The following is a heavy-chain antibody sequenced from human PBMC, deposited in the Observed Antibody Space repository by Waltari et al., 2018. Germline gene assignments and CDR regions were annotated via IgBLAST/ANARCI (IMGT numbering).Heavy chain of an antibody. CDR1: GFFVSSNY. J-gene: IGHJ4*02. CDR3: ARDRRYAHSRGYFDY. CDR2: IHSEYKDGNT. D-gene: IGHD3-16*01. Sequence: EVQLVESGGALIQPGGSLRLSCAVSGFFVSSNYMTWVRQAPGKGLEWVSVIHSEYKDGNTQYADSVKGRFTISRDSSKNTVYLQLNNVRAEDTAVYFCARDRRYAHSRGYFDYWGRGTLVTVSA. V-gene: IGHV3-53*01.